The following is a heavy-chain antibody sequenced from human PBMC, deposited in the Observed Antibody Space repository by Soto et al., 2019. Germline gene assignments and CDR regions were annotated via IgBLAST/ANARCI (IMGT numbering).Heavy chain of an antibody. J-gene: IGHJ6*03. CDR3: AKYKDTPSRGPHMDV. V-gene: IGHV3-9*01. Sequence: GGSLRLSCAASGFTFDDYAMHWVRQAPGKGLEWVSGISWNSGSVGYADSVKGRSTISRDNAKNSLYLQMNSLRAEDTALYYCAKYKDTPSRGPHMDVRGKTTTVTLSS. D-gene: IGHD2-15*01. CDR1: GFTFDDYA. CDR2: ISWNSGSV.